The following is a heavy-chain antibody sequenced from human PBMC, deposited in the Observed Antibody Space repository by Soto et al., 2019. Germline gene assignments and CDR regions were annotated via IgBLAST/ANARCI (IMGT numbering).Heavy chain of an antibody. V-gene: IGHV3-7*04. Sequence: EEQLVESEGGLVQPGGSLRLSCAASGFTFSSYWMNLVRQAPGKGLEWVANIKQDGSEKYYVDSVKGRFTISRDNAKNSLYLQMNSLRAEDTAVYYCARDLDILTGYHGMDVWGQGTTVTVSS. CDR2: IKQDGSEK. CDR3: ARDLDILTGYHGMDV. D-gene: IGHD3-9*01. CDR1: GFTFSSYW. J-gene: IGHJ6*02.